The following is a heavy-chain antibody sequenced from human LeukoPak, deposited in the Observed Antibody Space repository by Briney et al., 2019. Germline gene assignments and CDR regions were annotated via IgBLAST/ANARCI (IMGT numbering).Heavy chain of an antibody. Sequence: SGGSLRLSCAASGFSFSSSWMHWVRQASGKGPMWVSRISDDGTSTMYAASVKGRFTMSRSNAKNTLSLQMDSLTAEDTAVYYCARSYGGFDYWGQGVLVTVS. CDR2: ISDDGTST. J-gene: IGHJ4*01. V-gene: IGHV3-74*03. CDR1: GFSFSSSW. CDR3: ARSYGGFDY. D-gene: IGHD4-23*01.